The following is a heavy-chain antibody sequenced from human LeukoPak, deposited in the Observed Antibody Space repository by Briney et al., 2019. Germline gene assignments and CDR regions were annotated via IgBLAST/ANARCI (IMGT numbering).Heavy chain of an antibody. Sequence: GGSLRLSCAASGFSFSSFAMSWVRQAPGKGLEWVSSISGSEGSTSYADSVKGRFTISRDNAKNSLDLQMNSLRAEDTALYYCAVNSGSGYYFYMDVWGKGTTVTVSS. J-gene: IGHJ6*03. CDR2: ISGSEGST. V-gene: IGHV3-23*01. CDR3: AVNSGSGYYFYMDV. CDR1: GFSFSSFA. D-gene: IGHD6-19*01.